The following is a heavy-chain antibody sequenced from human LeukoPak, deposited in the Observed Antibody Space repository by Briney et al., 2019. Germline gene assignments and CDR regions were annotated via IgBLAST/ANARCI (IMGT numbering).Heavy chain of an antibody. Sequence: GSLRLSCAASGFTFSSYAMNWVRQAPGKGLKWVSYISSSSGTINYADSVKGRFTISRDNSKNTLYLQMNSLRAEDTAVYYCAELGITMIGGVWGKGTTVTISS. CDR3: AELGITMIGGV. V-gene: IGHV3-48*01. J-gene: IGHJ6*04. CDR1: GFTFSSYA. CDR2: ISSSSGTI. D-gene: IGHD3-10*02.